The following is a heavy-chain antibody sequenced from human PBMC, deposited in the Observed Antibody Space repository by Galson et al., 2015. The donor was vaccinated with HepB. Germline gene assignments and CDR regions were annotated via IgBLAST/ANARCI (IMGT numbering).Heavy chain of an antibody. CDR2: ISTNGEST. J-gene: IGHJ3*02. CDR3: VKGSSSSWLYAFDI. CDR1: GFTFSSYA. V-gene: IGHV3-64D*06. D-gene: IGHD6-13*01. Sequence: SLRLSCAASGFTFSSYAIHWVRQAPGKGLEYISCISTNGESTCYADSVKGRFTISRDNSKNTLYLQMSSLRVEDTAMYYCVKGSSSSWLYAFDIWGQGTMVTVSS.